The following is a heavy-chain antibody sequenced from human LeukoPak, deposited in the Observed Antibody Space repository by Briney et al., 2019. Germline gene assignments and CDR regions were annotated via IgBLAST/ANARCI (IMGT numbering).Heavy chain of an antibody. Sequence: SETLSLTCTVSGGSISSSSYYWGWIRQPPGKGLEWIGSIYYSGSTYYNPSLKSRVTISVDTSKNQFSLKLSSVTAADTAVYYCARESRMSEVAIFGVVITPNFDYWGQGTLVTVSS. J-gene: IGHJ4*02. V-gene: IGHV4-39*07. CDR2: IYYSGST. CDR1: GGSISSSSYY. CDR3: ARESRMSEVAIFGVVITPNFDY. D-gene: IGHD3-3*01.